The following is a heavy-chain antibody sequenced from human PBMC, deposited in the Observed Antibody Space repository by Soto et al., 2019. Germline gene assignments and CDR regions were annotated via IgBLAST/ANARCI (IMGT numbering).Heavy chain of an antibody. J-gene: IGHJ4*02. Sequence: PVGSLKLSCATHGLTFCSSAMHWVRQAPGKGLEYVSAISSNGGSTYYANSVKGRFTISRDNSKNTLYLQMGSLRAEDMAVYYCAREGYCSSTSCYSFDYWGQGT. CDR3: AREGYCSSTSCYSFDY. CDR1: GLTFCSSA. CDR2: ISSNGGST. D-gene: IGHD2-2*01. V-gene: IGHV3-64*01.